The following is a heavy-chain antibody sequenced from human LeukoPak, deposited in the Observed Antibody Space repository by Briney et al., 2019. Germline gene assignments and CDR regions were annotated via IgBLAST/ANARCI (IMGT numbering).Heavy chain of an antibody. D-gene: IGHD1-26*01. CDR1: GCSISSSSYY. J-gene: IGHJ4*02. CDR3: ARFNSRSYQHYFDY. CDR2: IYYSGST. V-gene: IGHV4-39*07. Sequence: SETLSLTCTVSGCSISSSSYYWGWIRPPPGKGLEWIGSIYYSGSTYYNPSLKSRVTISVDTSKNQFSLKLSSVTAADTAVYYCARFNSRSYQHYFDYWGQGTLVTVSS.